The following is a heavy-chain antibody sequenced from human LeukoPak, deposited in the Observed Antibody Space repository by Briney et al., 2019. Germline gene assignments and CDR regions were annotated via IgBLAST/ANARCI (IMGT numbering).Heavy chain of an antibody. D-gene: IGHD6-19*01. CDR3: ARSIAVAGTLVD. CDR1: GFIVSGNY. J-gene: IGHJ4*02. Sequence: GGSLRLSCAASGFIVSGNYMSWVRQAPGKGLEWVSIIYSGGSTYYTDSVKGRFTISRDNSKNTLYLQMNSLRAEDTAVYYCARSIAVAGTLVDWGQGTLVTVSS. CDR2: IYSGGST. V-gene: IGHV3-53*01.